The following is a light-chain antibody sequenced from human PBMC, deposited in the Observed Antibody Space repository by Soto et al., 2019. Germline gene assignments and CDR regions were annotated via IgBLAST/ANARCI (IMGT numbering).Light chain of an antibody. CDR1: SSDIGAYEY. CDR2: NVN. J-gene: IGLJ2*01. CDR3: YSYTGSATVI. Sequence: QSALTQPASVSGSPGQSITISCSGTSSDIGAYEYVSWYQQHPGKPPKLMIYNVNNRPSGVSYRFSGSKSGNTASLTISGLQAEDEAVYYCYSYTGSATVIFGGGTKLTVL. V-gene: IGLV2-14*03.